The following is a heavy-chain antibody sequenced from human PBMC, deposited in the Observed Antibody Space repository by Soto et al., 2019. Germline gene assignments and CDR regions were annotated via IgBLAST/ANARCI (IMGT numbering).Heavy chain of an antibody. Sequence: ASVKVSCKASGYIFTSYGISWVRQAPGQGLEWMGWISAHNGNRNYAQKLQGRVTMTTDKSTTTAYMELRSLRSDDTAVYYCARDDVVDYIWGSYHYYWGQGTLVTVSS. CDR3: ARDDVVDYIWGSYHYY. J-gene: IGHJ4*02. CDR1: GYIFTSYG. D-gene: IGHD3-16*02. CDR2: ISAHNGNR. V-gene: IGHV1-18*01.